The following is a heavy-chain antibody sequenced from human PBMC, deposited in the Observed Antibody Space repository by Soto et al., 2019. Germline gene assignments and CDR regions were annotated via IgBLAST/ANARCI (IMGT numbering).Heavy chain of an antibody. Sequence: EVQLLESGGGLVQPGWSLRLSCAASGFTVSSYAMSWVRQAPWKGLEWVSGLSGSGSTYSADSVKGRFTISRDSSKNTVYLQMNSLIAEDTAVYYCAKALRFMFTPGYSLDFWGRVTTVTVSS. V-gene: IGHV3-23*01. CDR3: AKALRFMFTPGYSLDF. D-gene: IGHD2-15*01. J-gene: IGHJ6*02. CDR1: GFTVSSYA. CDR2: LSGSGST.